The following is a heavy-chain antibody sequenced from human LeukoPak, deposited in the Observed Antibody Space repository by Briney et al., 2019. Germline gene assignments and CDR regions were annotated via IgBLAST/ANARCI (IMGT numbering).Heavy chain of an antibody. J-gene: IGHJ4*02. V-gene: IGHV3-7*03. Sequence: GGSLRLSCAASGFTFSSYAMHWVRQAPGKGLEWVANINQDGSEKYYVDSVKGRFTISKDNAKNSLYLQMNSLRADDTAVYYCARDKIVGATHFDYWGQGTLVTVSS. CDR1: GFTFSSYA. CDR3: ARDKIVGATHFDY. CDR2: INQDGSEK. D-gene: IGHD1-26*01.